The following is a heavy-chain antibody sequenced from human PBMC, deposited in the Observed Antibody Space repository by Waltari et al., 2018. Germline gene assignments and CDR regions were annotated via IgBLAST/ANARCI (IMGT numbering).Heavy chain of an antibody. V-gene: IGHV1-24*01. CDR2: FDPEDGET. D-gene: IGHD3-22*01. J-gene: IGHJ3*02. CDR3: ATAPRLTYYYDSSGYYGAFDI. CDR1: GYTLTELS. Sequence: QVQLVQSGAEVKKPGASVKVSCKVSGYTLTELSMHWVRQAPGKGLEWMGGFDPEDGETIYAQKFQCRVTMTEDTSTATAYMELSSLRSEDTAVYYCATAPRLTYYYDSSGYYGAFDIWGQGTMVTVSS.